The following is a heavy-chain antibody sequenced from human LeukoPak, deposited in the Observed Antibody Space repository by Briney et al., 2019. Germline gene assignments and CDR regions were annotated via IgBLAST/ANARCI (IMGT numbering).Heavy chain of an antibody. V-gene: IGHV4-39*07. J-gene: IGHJ6*03. CDR1: GGSISSSSYY. CDR3: ARDGVPHYGSGSYHYYYYMDV. Sequence: SETLSLTCTVSGGSISSSSYYWGWIRQPPGKGLEWIGSIYYSGSTYYNPSLKSRVTMSVDTSKNQFSLKLSSVTAADTAVYYCARDGVPHYGSGSYHYYYYMDVWGKGTTVTISS. CDR2: IYYSGST. D-gene: IGHD3-10*01.